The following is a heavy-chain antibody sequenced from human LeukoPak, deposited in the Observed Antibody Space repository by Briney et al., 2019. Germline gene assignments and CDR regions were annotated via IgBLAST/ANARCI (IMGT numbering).Heavy chain of an antibody. J-gene: IGHJ4*02. V-gene: IGHV3-21*01. CDR2: VSSSSSYI. CDR1: EFAFSSYA. D-gene: IGHD6-19*01. Sequence: GGSLRLSCAASEFAFSSYAMSWVRQAPGKGLEWVSSVSSSSSYIYYADSVKGRFTISRDNAKNSLYLQMNSLRAEDTAVYYCARASIAVAVPIDYWGQGTLVTVSS. CDR3: ARASIAVAVPIDY.